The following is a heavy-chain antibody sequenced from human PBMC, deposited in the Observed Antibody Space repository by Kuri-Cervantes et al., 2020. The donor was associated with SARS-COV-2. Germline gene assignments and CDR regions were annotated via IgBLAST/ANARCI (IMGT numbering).Heavy chain of an antibody. V-gene: IGHV3-30*04. CDR1: GFTFSSYA. D-gene: IGHD6-19*01. Sequence: GGSLRLSCAASGFTFSSYAMHWVRQAPGKGLEWVAVISYDGSSKYYADSVKGRFTISRDNSKNTLYLQMNCLRAEDTAVYYCARGEAVAGNGGLDYWGQGTLVTVSS. CDR2: ISYDGSSK. J-gene: IGHJ4*02. CDR3: ARGEAVAGNGGLDY.